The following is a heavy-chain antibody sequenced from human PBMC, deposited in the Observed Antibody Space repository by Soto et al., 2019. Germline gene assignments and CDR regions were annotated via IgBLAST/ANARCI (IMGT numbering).Heavy chain of an antibody. V-gene: IGHV4-38-2*01. CDR2: IYRSGST. Sequence: LSLTCDVSGYSISSNYYWGWIRQSPGKGLEWIASIYRSGSTYYNASLKSRVTISVDTSKNQFSLKLNSVTAADTAVYYCAKARSYYESSGYPDAFDIWGQGTMVTVSS. CDR3: AKARSYYESSGYPDAFDI. J-gene: IGHJ3*02. D-gene: IGHD3-22*01. CDR1: GYSISSNYY.